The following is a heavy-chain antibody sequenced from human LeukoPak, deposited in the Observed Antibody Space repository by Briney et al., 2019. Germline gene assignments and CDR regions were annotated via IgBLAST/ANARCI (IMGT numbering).Heavy chain of an antibody. Sequence: GGSLRLSCAASGFTFSSYEMNWVRQAPGKGLEWVSYISSSGSTIYYADSVKGRFTISRDNAKNSLYLQMNSLRAEDTAVYYCARDLGQYYDTSDNWFDPWGQGTLVTVPS. D-gene: IGHD3-22*01. CDR3: ARDLGQYYDTSDNWFDP. V-gene: IGHV3-48*03. J-gene: IGHJ5*02. CDR2: ISSSGSTI. CDR1: GFTFSSYE.